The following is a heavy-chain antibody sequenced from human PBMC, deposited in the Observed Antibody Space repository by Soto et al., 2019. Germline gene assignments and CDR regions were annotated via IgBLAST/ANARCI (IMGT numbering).Heavy chain of an antibody. CDR2: LYWDDDE. V-gene: IGHV2-5*02. J-gene: IGHJ4*02. CDR3: AHRPSGFTFFFDS. CDR1: GFSLSTRGVG. D-gene: IGHD6-25*01. Sequence: QITLNESGPTLVKPTQTLTLTCTFSGFSLSTRGVGVGWIRQPPGKALEWLALLYWDDDERYSPSLMSRLTITKDPSKNQAFLTMTNVDHVDTATYYCAHRPSGFTFFFDSWGQGTLVTVSS.